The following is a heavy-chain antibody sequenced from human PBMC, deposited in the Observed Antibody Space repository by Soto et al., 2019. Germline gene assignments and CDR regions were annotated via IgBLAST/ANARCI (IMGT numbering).Heavy chain of an antibody. V-gene: IGHV3-48*02. CDR2: ISSSSSTI. Sequence: GGSLRLSCTASGFTFSSYSMNWVRQAPGKGLEWVSYISSSSSTIYYADSVKGRFTISRDNAKNSLYLQMNSLRDEDTAVYYCARAEWGGSYYYYYYMDVWGKGTTVTVSS. D-gene: IGHD1-26*01. J-gene: IGHJ6*03. CDR3: ARAEWGGSYYYYYYMDV. CDR1: GFTFSSYS.